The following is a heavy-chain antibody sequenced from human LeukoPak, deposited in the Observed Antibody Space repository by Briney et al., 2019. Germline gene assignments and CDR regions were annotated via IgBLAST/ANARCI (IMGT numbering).Heavy chain of an antibody. J-gene: IGHJ4*02. D-gene: IGHD2-15*01. V-gene: IGHV3-23*01. CDR1: GFTFSSSA. CDR3: AKQLGYCSDGSCYFPY. Sequence: GGSLRLSCAASGFTFSSSAMSWVRQAPGKGLEWVSAISNNGGYTYYADSVQGRFTISRDNSKSTLRLQMNSLRAEDTVVYYCAKQLGYCSDGSCYFPYWGQGTLVTVSS. CDR2: ISNNGGYT.